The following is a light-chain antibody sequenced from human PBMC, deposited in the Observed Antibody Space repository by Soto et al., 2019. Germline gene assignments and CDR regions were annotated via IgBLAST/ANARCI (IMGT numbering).Light chain of an antibody. J-gene: IGLJ1*01. CDR1: GSNLGRNY. Sequence: QSVLTQPPSVSATPGQKVTISCSGSGSNLGRNYVSWYQQLPGTAPKLLIYDNVYRFSGIPDRFSASKSGTSANLGITGLQPGDEGDYYCGSWDNILRAYVFGTGTKVTVL. V-gene: IGLV1-51*01. CDR3: GSWDNILRAYV. CDR2: DNV.